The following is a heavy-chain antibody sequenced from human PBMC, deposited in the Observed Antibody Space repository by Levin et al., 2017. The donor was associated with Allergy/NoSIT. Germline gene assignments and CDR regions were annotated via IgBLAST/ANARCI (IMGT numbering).Heavy chain of an antibody. CDR3: AREPRGASSWPLFDH. J-gene: IGHJ4*02. CDR2: ISYDGSNK. V-gene: IGHV3-33*01. D-gene: IGHD6-13*01. CDR1: GFTFSTYG. Sequence: GESLKISCAASGFTFSTYGVHWVRQPPGKGLEWVAGISYDGSNKYYADSVKGRFSISRDNSKNTLYLQMTSLGADDTAVFYCAREPRGASSWPLFDHWGQGALVTVSS.